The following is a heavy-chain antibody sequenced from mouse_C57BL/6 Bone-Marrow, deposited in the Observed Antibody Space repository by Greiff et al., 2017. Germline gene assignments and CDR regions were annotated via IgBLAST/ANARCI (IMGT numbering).Heavy chain of an antibody. V-gene: IGHV10-1*01. CDR2: IRSKSNNYAT. CDR1: GFSFNTYA. Sequence: EVKLVESGGGLVQPKGSLKLSCAASGFSFNTYAMNWVRQAPGKGLEWVARIRSKSNNYATYYADSVKDRFTISRDDSESMLYLQMNNLKTEDTAMYYCVRHSLGRYYAMDYWGQGTSVTVSS. J-gene: IGHJ4*01. D-gene: IGHD4-1*01. CDR3: VRHSLGRYYAMDY.